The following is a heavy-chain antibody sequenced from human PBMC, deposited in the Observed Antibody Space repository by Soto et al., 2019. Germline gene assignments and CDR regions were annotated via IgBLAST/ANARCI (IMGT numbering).Heavy chain of an antibody. CDR2: IYYSGST. CDR3: ARHISAFDI. D-gene: IGHD2-21*01. Sequence: SETLSLTCTVSGDSISSAGYYWSWIRQPPGKGLEWIGYIYYSGSTNYNPSLKSRVTISVDTSKNQFSLKLSSVTAADTAVYYCARHISAFDIWGQGTMVTVSS. CDR1: GDSISSAGYY. V-gene: IGHV4-61*08. J-gene: IGHJ3*02.